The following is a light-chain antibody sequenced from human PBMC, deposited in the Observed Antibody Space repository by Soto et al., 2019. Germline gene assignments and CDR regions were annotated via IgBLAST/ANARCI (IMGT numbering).Light chain of an antibody. CDR1: PSVTNF. CDR3: QQRSNWPLT. J-gene: IGKJ4*01. Sequence: KVMSQSSSTVSVSPGERDTLSCRASPSVTNFLAWYQQKPGQAPRLLIYDASNRATGIPARFSGSGSGTDFTLTISSLEPEDFAVYYCQQRSNWPLTFGGGTKVDIK. V-gene: IGKV3-11*01. CDR2: DAS.